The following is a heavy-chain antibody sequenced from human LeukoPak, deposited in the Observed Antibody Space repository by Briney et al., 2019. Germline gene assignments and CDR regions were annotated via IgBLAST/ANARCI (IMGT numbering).Heavy chain of an antibody. CDR3: ARDNDSGYDPRFDY. D-gene: IGHD5-12*01. CDR2: ISSSSSYI. J-gene: IGHJ4*02. V-gene: IGHV3-21*01. CDR1: GFTFSSYT. Sequence: KPGGSLRLSCAASGFTFSSYTMSWVRQAPGKGLEWVSSISSSSSYIYYADSVKGRFTISRDNAKNSLYLQMNSLRAEDTAVYYCARDNDSGYDPRFDYWGQGTLVTVSS.